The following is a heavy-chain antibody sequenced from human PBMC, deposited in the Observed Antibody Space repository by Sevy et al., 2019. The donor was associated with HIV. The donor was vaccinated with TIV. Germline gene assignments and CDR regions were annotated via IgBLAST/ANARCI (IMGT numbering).Heavy chain of an antibody. V-gene: IGHV3-30*02. CDR1: GFTFNNYG. CDR2: IRHDGSDE. Sequence: GGSLRLSCAASGFTFNNYGMHWVRQAPGKGLEWVTFIRHDGSDEYYTDSVKGRFTISRDNSKNMVYLQMNSLRAEDTAVYYCARDRKVLLVVYAIPFDVFDIWGQGTMVTVSS. CDR3: ARDRKVLLVVYAIPFDVFDI. D-gene: IGHD2-8*02. J-gene: IGHJ3*02.